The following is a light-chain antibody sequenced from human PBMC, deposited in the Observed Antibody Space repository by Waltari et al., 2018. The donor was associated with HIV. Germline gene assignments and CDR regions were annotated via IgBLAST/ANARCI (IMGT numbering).Light chain of an antibody. CDR3: QQYGNSPLT. J-gene: IGKJ4*01. CDR2: GAS. CDR1: QSLTNNY. V-gene: IGKV3-20*01. Sequence: EIVLTQSPGTLSLSPGERATLSCRASQSLTNNYLAWYQQKPGQAPRLLIYGASSRATGIPDRFSGSGSGTDFTLTISTLEPEDFAVYFCQQYGNSPLTFGGGTEVEIK.